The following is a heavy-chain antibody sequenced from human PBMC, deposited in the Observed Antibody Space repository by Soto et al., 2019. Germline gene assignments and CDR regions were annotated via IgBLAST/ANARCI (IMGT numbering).Heavy chain of an antibody. V-gene: IGHV4-39*01. Sequence: GWVRQMPGKGLEWMGVIYYSGSTYYNPSLKSRVTISVDTSKNQFSLKLSSVTAADTAVYYCARREYPGYFDYWGQGTLVTVSS. J-gene: IGHJ4*02. CDR3: ARREYPGYFDY. CDR2: IYYSGST.